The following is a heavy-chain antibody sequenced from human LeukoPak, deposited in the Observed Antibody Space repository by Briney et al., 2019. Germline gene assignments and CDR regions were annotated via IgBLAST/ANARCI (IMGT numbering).Heavy chain of an antibody. Sequence: GASVKVSCKASGYTFTSYDINWVRQATGQGLEWMGWMNPNSGNTGYAQKFQGRVTMTRNTSISTAYVELSSLRSEDTAVYYCARGHKGRGQFDYWGQGTLVTVSS. J-gene: IGHJ4*02. V-gene: IGHV1-8*01. CDR2: MNPNSGNT. CDR3: ARGHKGRGQFDY. CDR1: GYTFTSYD.